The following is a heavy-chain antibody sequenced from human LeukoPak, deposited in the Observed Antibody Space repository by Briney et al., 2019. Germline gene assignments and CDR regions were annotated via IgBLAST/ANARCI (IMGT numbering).Heavy chain of an antibody. J-gene: IGHJ5*02. CDR1: GFTFSSYS. Sequence: GGSLRLSCAASGFTFSSYSMNWVRQASGKGLEWVSSIGSSSSYIYYADSVKGRFTISRDNAKNSLYLQMNSLRAEDTAVYYCARDRWRGFDPWGQGTLVTVSS. D-gene: IGHD5-24*01. CDR2: IGSSSSYI. CDR3: ARDRWRGFDP. V-gene: IGHV3-21*01.